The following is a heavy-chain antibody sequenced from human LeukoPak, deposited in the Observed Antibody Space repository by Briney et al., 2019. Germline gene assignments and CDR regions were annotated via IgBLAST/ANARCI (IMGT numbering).Heavy chain of an antibody. CDR3: SRENGAFSPFGY. V-gene: IGHV4-4*02. D-gene: IGHD2-8*01. CDR2: CSLGGLT. Sequence: SGTLSLTCGVSGGSITSTNWWSWVRQPPGQGLEWIGECSLGGLTNYNPSLSSRIIMALATSKNHLSLHLTSVTAADTAVYYCSRENGAFSPFGYWGQGYLVTV. CDR1: GGSITSTNW. J-gene: IGHJ4*02.